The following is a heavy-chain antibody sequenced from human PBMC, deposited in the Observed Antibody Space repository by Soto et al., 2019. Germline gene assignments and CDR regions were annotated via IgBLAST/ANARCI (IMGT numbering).Heavy chain of an antibody. CDR2: INPNSGGT. Sequence: ASVKVSCKASGYTFTGYYMHWVRQAPGQGLEWMGWINPNSGGTNYAQKFQGWVTMTRDTSISTAYMELSRLRSDDTAVYYCARETYYYDSSGYLPDAFDIWGQGTMVTVSS. CDR3: ARETYYYDSSGYLPDAFDI. V-gene: IGHV1-2*04. J-gene: IGHJ3*02. CDR1: GYTFTGYY. D-gene: IGHD3-22*01.